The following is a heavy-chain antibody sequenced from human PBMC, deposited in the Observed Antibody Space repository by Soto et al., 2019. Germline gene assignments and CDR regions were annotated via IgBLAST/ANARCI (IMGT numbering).Heavy chain of an antibody. J-gene: IGHJ4*02. D-gene: IGHD1-26*01. CDR2: IVYSGNT. CDR3: ARVGDRFGHGDY. Sequence: QLQLQESGPGLVKPSETLSLTCTVSGGSISRTSYYWGWIRQPPGKGLEWIGNIVYSGNTYYNPSLTSGVTITVGTSKNQFALKLSSVTAADTAVYDCARVGDRFGHGDYWGQGTLVTVSS. CDR1: GGSISRTSYY. V-gene: IGHV4-39*01.